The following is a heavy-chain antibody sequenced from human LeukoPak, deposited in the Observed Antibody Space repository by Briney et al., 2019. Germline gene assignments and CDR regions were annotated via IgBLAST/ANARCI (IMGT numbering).Heavy chain of an antibody. Sequence: PGGSLRLSCVGSGFIFTTNNMYWVRQAPGKGLECVAAFHAGGGPDYADSVRDRFTISRDNSKNTLYLQMNSLRAEDTAVYFCGRRFCNSCPLDFWGQGTLVTVSS. CDR1: GFIFTTNN. V-gene: IGHV3-66*04. CDR3: GRRFCNSCPLDF. J-gene: IGHJ4*02. D-gene: IGHD2-21*01. CDR2: FHAGGGP.